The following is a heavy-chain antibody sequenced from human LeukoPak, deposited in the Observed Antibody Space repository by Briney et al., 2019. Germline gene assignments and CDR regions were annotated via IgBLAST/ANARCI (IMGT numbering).Heavy chain of an antibody. V-gene: IGHV3-7*01. D-gene: IGHD3-3*01. CDR2: IKQDGSEK. Sequence: GGSLRLSCAASGFTFSSYAMSWVRQAPGKGLEWVANIKQDGSEKYYVDSVKGRFTISRDNAKNSLYLQMNSLRAEDTAVYYCARKMGAYDFWSGYDYWGQGTLVTVSS. CDR1: GFTFSSYA. CDR3: ARKMGAYDFWSGYDY. J-gene: IGHJ4*02.